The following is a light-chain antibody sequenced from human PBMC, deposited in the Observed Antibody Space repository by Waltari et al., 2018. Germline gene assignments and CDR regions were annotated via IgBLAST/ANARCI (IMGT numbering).Light chain of an antibody. J-gene: IGLJ3*02. V-gene: IGLV2-23*02. CDR1: SRDVGVYNL. CDR2: GVT. Sequence: QSALTQSASVSGSPGQSITISCTGTSRDVGVYNLFSWYQHLPGRAPKLILSGVTKRPSGISDRFSGSKSGNTASLTISGLQSEDEADYYCSSYTQSRTRVFGGGTKVTVL. CDR3: SSYTQSRTRV.